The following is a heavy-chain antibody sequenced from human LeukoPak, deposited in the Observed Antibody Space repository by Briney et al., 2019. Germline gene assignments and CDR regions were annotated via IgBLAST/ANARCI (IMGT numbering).Heavy chain of an antibody. D-gene: IGHD3-22*01. CDR2: IKQDGSEK. CDR1: GFTFSSYW. CDR3: ARGSAHYYDSSGGAFDI. Sequence: GGSLRLSCAASGFTFSSYWMSWVRQAPGKGLEWVANIKQDGSEKYYVDSVKGRFTISRDNAKNSLYLQMNSLRAEDTAVYYCARGSAHYYDSSGGAFDIWGQGTMVTVSS. J-gene: IGHJ3*02. V-gene: IGHV3-7*04.